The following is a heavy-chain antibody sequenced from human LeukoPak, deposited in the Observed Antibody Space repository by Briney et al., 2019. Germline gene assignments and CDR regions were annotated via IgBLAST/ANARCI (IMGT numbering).Heavy chain of an antibody. J-gene: IGHJ4*02. Sequence: ASVKVSCKASGYTFTGYYMHWVRQAPGQGLEWMGWINPNSGGTNYAQKFQGRVTMTRDTSISTAYMELSRLRSDDTAVYYCAREPEGQLVYFDYWGQGTLVTVSS. CDR2: INPNSGGT. D-gene: IGHD6-6*01. CDR1: GYTFTGYY. V-gene: IGHV1-2*02. CDR3: AREPEGQLVYFDY.